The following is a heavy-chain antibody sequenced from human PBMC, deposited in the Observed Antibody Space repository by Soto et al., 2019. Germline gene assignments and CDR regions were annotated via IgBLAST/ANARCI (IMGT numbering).Heavy chain of an antibody. CDR2: IYYSGST. J-gene: IGHJ4*02. V-gene: IGHV4-59*01. CDR3: ARGYDFWSGYYSY. CDR1: ASSISSYY. D-gene: IGHD3-3*01. Sequence: SXTLSLTCIVSASSISSYYRSWITQPPGKGLEWIGYIYYSGSTNYNPSLKSRVTISVDTSKNQFSLKLSSATAADTAVYYCARGYDFWSGYYSYWGQGTLVTSPQ.